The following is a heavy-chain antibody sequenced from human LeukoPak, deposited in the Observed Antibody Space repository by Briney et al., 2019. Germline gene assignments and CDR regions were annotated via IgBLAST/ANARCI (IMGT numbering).Heavy chain of an antibody. CDR1: GFTFSSYW. Sequence: GGSLRLSCAASGFTFSSYWMSWVRQAPGKGLEWVANIKQDGSEKYYVDSVKGRFTISRDNAKNSLYLQMNSLRAEDTAVYYCAGLDYDFWSGYFYYYYGMDVWGQGTTVTVSS. V-gene: IGHV3-7*01. J-gene: IGHJ6*02. CDR2: IKQDGSEK. CDR3: AGLDYDFWSGYFYYYYGMDV. D-gene: IGHD3-3*01.